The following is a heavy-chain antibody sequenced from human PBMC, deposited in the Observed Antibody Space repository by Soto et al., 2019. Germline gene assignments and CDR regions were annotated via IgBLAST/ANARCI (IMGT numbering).Heavy chain of an antibody. V-gene: IGHV5-51*03. D-gene: IGHD6-13*01. J-gene: IGHJ5*02. CDR2: IYPGDSDT. Sequence: EVQLVQSGAEVKKPGESLKISCKGSGYSFTNYWIVWVRQMPGKGLEWMGVIYPGDSDTRYSPSFQGQVTISADKSISTAYLQWSSLKASDTAMYYCARTKSIAAAGPRGLWFDPWGQGTLVTVSS. CDR1: GYSFTNYW. CDR3: ARTKSIAAAGPRGLWFDP.